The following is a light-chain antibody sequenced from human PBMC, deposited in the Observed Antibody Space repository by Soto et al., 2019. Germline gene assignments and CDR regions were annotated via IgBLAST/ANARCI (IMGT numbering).Light chain of an antibody. J-gene: IGLJ3*02. CDR2: RNN. V-gene: IGLV1-47*01. CDR3: AAWDDSLSDLWV. Sequence: QSVLTQPPSASGTPGQRVTISCSGSSSNIGSNYVYWYQQLPGTAPKLLIYRNNQRPSGVPDRFSGSKSGTSASLAISGLRSDDEADYYCAAWDDSLSDLWVFGGGTKLTVL. CDR1: SSNIGSNY.